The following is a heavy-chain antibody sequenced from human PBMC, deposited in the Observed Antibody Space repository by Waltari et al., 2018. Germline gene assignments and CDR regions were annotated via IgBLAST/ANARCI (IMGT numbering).Heavy chain of an antibody. CDR3: ARRDSSGWYLKGAFDI. D-gene: IGHD6-19*01. Sequence: QVQLVQSGAEVKKPGSSVKVSCKASGGTFSSYAISWVRQAPGQGLEWMGWIIPIFGPANYAQKFQGRVTITADESTSTAYMGRGSLRSEDTAVYYCARRDSSGWYLKGAFDIWGQGTMVTVSS. CDR2: IIPIFGPA. J-gene: IGHJ3*02. V-gene: IGHV1-69*01. CDR1: GGTFSSYA.